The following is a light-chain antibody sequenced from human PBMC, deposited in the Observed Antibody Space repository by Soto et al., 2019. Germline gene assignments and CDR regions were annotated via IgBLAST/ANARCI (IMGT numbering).Light chain of an antibody. J-gene: IGLJ1*01. CDR3: LSYDSSLSGYV. CDR2: GNS. CDR1: SSNIGAGYD. Sequence: QSVLTQPPSVSGAPGQRVTISCTGSSSNIGAGYDVHWYQQLPGTAPKLLIYGNSDRPSGVPDRFSGSKSGTSASLAITGLQAEDYADYYCLSYDSSLSGYVFGTGTKVTVL. V-gene: IGLV1-40*01.